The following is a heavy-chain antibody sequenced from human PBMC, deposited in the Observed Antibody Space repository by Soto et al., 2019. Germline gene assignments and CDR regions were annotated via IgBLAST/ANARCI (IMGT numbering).Heavy chain of an antibody. CDR1: GFTFSSYG. V-gene: IGHV3-30*18. CDR3: AKDLPSSGYYEEYYFDY. D-gene: IGHD3-22*01. CDR2: ISYDGSNK. Sequence: HPGGSLRLSCAASGFTFSSYGMHWVRQAPGKGLEWVAVISYDGSNKYYADSVKGRFTISRDNSKNTLYLQMNSLRAEDTAVYYCAKDLPSSGYYEEYYFDYWGQGTLVTVSS. J-gene: IGHJ4*02.